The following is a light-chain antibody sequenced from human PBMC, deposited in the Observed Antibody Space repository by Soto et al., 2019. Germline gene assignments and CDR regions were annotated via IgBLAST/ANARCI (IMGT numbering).Light chain of an antibody. CDR3: QSYDSSLSGSVV. J-gene: IGLJ2*01. V-gene: IGLV1-40*01. CDR1: SSNIGTYG. Sequence: QSVLTQPPSASGTPGQRVTISCSGSSSNIGTYGVNWYQQLPGTAPKFLIYGNSNRPSGVPDRFSASKSGTSASLAITGLQAEDEADFYCQSYDSSLSGSVVFGGGTKVTVL. CDR2: GNS.